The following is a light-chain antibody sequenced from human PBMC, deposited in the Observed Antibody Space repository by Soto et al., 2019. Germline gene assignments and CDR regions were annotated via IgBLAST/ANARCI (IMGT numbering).Light chain of an antibody. Sequence: DIVMPQSPLSLPVTPGEPAGVSCRSIQSLLHSNGYNYLDWYLQKPGQSPQLLIYLGSNRASGVPDRFSGSGSGTDFTLKISRVEAEDVGVYYCMQALQTITFGQGTRLEIK. V-gene: IGKV2-28*01. CDR1: QSLLHSNGYNY. CDR2: LGS. J-gene: IGKJ5*01. CDR3: MQALQTIT.